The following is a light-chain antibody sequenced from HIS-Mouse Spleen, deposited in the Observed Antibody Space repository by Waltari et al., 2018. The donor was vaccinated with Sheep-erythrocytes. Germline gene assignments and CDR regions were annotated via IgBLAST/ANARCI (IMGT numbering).Light chain of an antibody. CDR1: SSDVGSYNL. J-gene: IGLJ2*01. Sequence: QSAPTQPASVSGSPGQSITISCTGTSSDVGSYNLFSWYQQHPGKAPKLMIYEGSKRPSGVSNRFSGSKSGNTASLTISGLQAEDEADYYCCSYAGSSTFHVVFGGGTKLTVL. CDR3: CSYAGSSTFHVV. CDR2: EGS. V-gene: IGLV2-23*03.